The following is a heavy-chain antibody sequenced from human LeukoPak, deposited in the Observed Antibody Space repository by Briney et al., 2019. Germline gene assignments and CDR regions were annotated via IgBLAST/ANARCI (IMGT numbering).Heavy chain of an antibody. CDR2: IYHSGAT. D-gene: IGHD4-23*01. CDR1: GGSISSSSSIC. Sequence: RPETLSLTCAVSGGSISSSSSICWTWVRQPPGKGLEWIGEIYHSGATNYYPSLKSRVTMLLDKSKNQFSLKLNSVTAADTAVYYCARNGGNSDYDYWGQGTLVTVSA. J-gene: IGHJ4*02. V-gene: IGHV4-4*03. CDR3: ARNGGNSDYDY.